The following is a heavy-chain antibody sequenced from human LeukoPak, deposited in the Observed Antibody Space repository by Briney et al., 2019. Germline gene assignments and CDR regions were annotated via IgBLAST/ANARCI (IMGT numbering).Heavy chain of an antibody. J-gene: IGHJ4*02. CDR3: ATSRTSDY. CDR2: ISSSSSTI. V-gene: IGHV3-48*04. Sequence: PGGSLRLSCAASGFTFSSYSMNWVRQAPGKGLEWVSYISSSSSTIYYADSVKGRFTISRDNAEKSLYLQMNSLRAEDTAVYYCATSRTSDYWGQGTLVTVSS. CDR1: GFTFSSYS. D-gene: IGHD1-14*01.